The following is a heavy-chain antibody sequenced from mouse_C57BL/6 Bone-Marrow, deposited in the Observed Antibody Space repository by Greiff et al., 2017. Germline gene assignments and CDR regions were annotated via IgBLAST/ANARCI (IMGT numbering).Heavy chain of an antibody. V-gene: IGHV1-53*01. CDR3: ARRGLNYGSPFAY. CDR1: GYTFTSYW. Sequence: VQLQQPGTELVKPGASVKLSCTASGYTFTSYWMHWVKQRPGQGLEWIGNINPSNGGTNYNETFKSKATLTVDKSSSTAYMQLSSLTSEDSAVYYCARRGLNYGSPFAYWGQGTLVTVSA. CDR2: INPSNGGT. D-gene: IGHD1-1*01. J-gene: IGHJ3*01.